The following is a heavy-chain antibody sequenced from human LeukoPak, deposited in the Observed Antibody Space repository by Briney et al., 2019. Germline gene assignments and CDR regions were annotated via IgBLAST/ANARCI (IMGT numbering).Heavy chain of an antibody. CDR3: ARARTRYCSSSNCYLNWFDP. V-gene: IGHV4-30-4*01. CDR2: IFYSGST. D-gene: IGHD2-2*01. Sequence: SETLSLTCTVSGGSISSGDYYWSWIRQPPGKGLEWIGYIFYSGSTYYNPSLKSRVIMSVDTSKNQFSLRLSSVTAADTAVYYCARARTRYCSSSNCYLNWFDPSGQGTQVTVPS. J-gene: IGHJ5*02. CDR1: GGSISSGDYY.